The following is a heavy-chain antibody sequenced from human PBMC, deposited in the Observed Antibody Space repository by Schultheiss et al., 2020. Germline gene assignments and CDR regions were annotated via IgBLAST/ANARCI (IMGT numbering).Heavy chain of an antibody. CDR3: ASSSTVTTYTY. J-gene: IGHJ4*02. Sequence: SETLSLTCTVSGGSISSGSYYWSWIRQPAGKGLEWIGYIYYSGSTNYNPSLKSRVTISVDTSKNQFSLKLSSVTAADTAVYYCASSSTVTTYTYWGQGTLVTVSS. CDR2: IYYSGST. V-gene: IGHV4-61*10. D-gene: IGHD4-17*01. CDR1: GGSISSGSYY.